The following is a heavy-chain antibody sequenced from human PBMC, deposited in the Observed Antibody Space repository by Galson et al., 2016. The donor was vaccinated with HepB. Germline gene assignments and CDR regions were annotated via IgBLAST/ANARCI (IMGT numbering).Heavy chain of an antibody. D-gene: IGHD6-13*01. V-gene: IGHV3-23*01. CDR2: ISTSGGST. Sequence: SLRLSCAASGFTFSSYAMSWVRQAPGKGLEWVSTISTSGGSTYYADSVKGRFTISRDNSKNTLYLQMNSLRAEDTAVYYCAKSRKSTGGASLNSWQRLGVLGLDAFDFWGQGTLVTVSS. CDR1: GFTFSSYA. J-gene: IGHJ4*02. CDR3: AKSRKSTGGASLNSWQRLGVLGLDAFDF.